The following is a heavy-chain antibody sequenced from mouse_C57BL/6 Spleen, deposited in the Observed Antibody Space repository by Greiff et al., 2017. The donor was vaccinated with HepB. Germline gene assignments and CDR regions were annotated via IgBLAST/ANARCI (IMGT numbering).Heavy chain of an antibody. D-gene: IGHD1-1*01. J-gene: IGHJ2*01. CDR2: ISSGSSTT. Sequence: EVHLVESGGGLVKPGGSLKLSCAASGFTFSDYGMHWVRQAPEKGLEWVAYISSGSSTTYYADTVKGRFTISRDNAKNTLFLQMTSLRSEDTAMYYCAREEIYYGSSYYFDYWGQGTTLTVSS. CDR3: AREEIYYGSSYYFDY. CDR1: GFTFSDYG. V-gene: IGHV5-17*01.